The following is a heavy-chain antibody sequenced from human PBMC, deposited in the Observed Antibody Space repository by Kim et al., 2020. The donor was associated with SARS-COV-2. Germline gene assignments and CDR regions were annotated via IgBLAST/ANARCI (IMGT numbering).Heavy chain of an antibody. J-gene: IGHJ4*02. D-gene: IGHD6-6*01. Sequence: SPSFQGQVTISADKSISTAYLQWSSLKASDTAMYYCARHQGYSSSSAIDYWGQGTLVTVSS. V-gene: IGHV5-51*01. CDR3: ARHQGYSSSSAIDY.